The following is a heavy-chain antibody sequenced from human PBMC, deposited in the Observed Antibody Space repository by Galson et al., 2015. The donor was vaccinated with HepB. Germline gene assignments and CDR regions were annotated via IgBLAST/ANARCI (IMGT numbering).Heavy chain of an antibody. D-gene: IGHD1-26*01. CDR1: GYTLTELS. J-gene: IGHJ2*01. Sequence: SVKVSCKVSGYTLTELSMHWVRQAPGKGLEWMGGFDPEDGETIYAQKFQGRVTMTEDTSTDTAYMELSSLRSEDTAVYYCATVGAITWYFDLWGRGTLVTVSS. V-gene: IGHV1-24*01. CDR3: ATVGAITWYFDL. CDR2: FDPEDGET.